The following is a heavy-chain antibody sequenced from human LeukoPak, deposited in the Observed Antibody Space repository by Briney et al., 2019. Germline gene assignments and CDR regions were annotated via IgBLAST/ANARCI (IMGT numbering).Heavy chain of an antibody. V-gene: IGHV4-59*01. D-gene: IGHD5-12*01. Sequence: KPSETLSLTCTVSGGSISSYYWSWIRQPPGKGLEWIGYIYYSGSTNYNPSLKSRVTISVDTSKNQFSLKLSSVTAADTAVYYCARDPGGYDSGYYYYGMDVWGQGTTVTVSS. CDR3: ARDPGGYDSGYYYYGMDV. CDR1: GGSISSYY. J-gene: IGHJ6*02. CDR2: IYYSGST.